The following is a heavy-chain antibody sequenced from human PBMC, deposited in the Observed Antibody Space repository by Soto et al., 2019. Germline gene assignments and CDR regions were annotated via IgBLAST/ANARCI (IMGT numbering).Heavy chain of an antibody. CDR2: INPNSGGT. CDR1: GYTFTGYY. V-gene: IGHV1-2*04. D-gene: IGHD2-2*01. J-gene: IGHJ3*02. Sequence: QVPLVQSGAEVKKPGASVKVSCKASGYTFTGYYMHWVRQAPGQGLEWMGWINPNSGGTNYAQKFQGWVTMTRDTSISTAYMELSRLRSDDTAVYYCARADCSSTSCFRLAAAGTADAFDIWGQGTMVTVSS. CDR3: ARADCSSTSCFRLAAAGTADAFDI.